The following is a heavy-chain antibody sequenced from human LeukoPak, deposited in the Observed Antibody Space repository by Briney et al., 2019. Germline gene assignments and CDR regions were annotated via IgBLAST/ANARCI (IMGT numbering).Heavy chain of an antibody. D-gene: IGHD3-22*01. J-gene: IGHJ6*03. Sequence: SETLSLTCTVSGGSISSSSYYWGWIRQPPGKGLEWIGSIYYSGSTYYNPSLKSRVTISVDTSKNQFSLKLSSVTAADTAVYYCARNRRYYDSSGYYYYYYMDVWGKGTTVTVSS. CDR2: IYYSGST. V-gene: IGHV4-39*07. CDR1: GGSISSSSYY. CDR3: ARNRRYYDSSGYYYYYYMDV.